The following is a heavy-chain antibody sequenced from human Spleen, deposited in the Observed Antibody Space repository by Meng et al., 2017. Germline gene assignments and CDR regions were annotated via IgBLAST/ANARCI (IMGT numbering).Heavy chain of an antibody. CDR1: GLTFSIYW. Sequence: EVRRVESGGGLVQPGGALRLSCAASGLTFSIYWMYWVRQGPGKGLVWVSRISSDGSITSYADSVKGRFTISRDNAKNTLYLQMNSLRAEDMGVYYCARLGTTTSGYWGQGTLVTVSS. CDR3: ARLGTTTSGY. CDR2: ISSDGSIT. J-gene: IGHJ4*02. D-gene: IGHD2/OR15-2a*01. V-gene: IGHV3-74*01.